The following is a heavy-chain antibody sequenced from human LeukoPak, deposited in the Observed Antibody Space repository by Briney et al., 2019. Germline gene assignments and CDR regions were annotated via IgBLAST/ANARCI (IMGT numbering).Heavy chain of an antibody. Sequence: GSLRLSCAASGFTFSSYAMSWVRRAPGKGREWVSAISGGGGSTYYSDSVKGRFTISRDNSRNTLYLQMNSLRAQDTAVYYCAKHQVNVEMATIIDYWGEGTLVSASS. CDR2: ISGGGGST. CDR1: GFTFSSYA. J-gene: IGHJ4*02. CDR3: AKHQVNVEMATIIDY. V-gene: IGHV3-23*01. D-gene: IGHD5-24*01.